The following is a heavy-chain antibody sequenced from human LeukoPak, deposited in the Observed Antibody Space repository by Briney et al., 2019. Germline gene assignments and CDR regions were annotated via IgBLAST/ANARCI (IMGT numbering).Heavy chain of an antibody. Sequence: GGSLRLSCAASGFTFSSYDMRWVRQATGKGLEWVSAIGTAGDTYYPGSVKGRFTISRENAKNSLYLQMNSLRAGDTAVYYCARGKLGYCSSTSCSTFDYWGQGTLVTVSS. CDR3: ARGKLGYCSSTSCSTFDY. V-gene: IGHV3-13*01. D-gene: IGHD2-2*01. CDR2: IGTAGDT. J-gene: IGHJ4*02. CDR1: GFTFSSYD.